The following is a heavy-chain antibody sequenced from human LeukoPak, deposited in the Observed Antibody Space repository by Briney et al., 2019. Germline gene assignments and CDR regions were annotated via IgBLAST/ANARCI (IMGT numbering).Heavy chain of an antibody. J-gene: IGHJ3*02. Sequence: SQTLSLTCTVSGGSISSGSYYWSWIRQPAGKGLEWIGRIYTSGSTNYNPSLKSRVTISVDTSKNQFSLKLSSVTAADTAVYYCARDTRFLEWLDAFDIWGRGTMVTVSS. CDR3: ARDTRFLEWLDAFDI. V-gene: IGHV4-61*02. D-gene: IGHD3-3*01. CDR2: IYTSGST. CDR1: GGSISSGSYY.